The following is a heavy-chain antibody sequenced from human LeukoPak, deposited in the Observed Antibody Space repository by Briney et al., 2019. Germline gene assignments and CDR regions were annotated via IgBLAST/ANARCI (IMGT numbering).Heavy chain of an antibody. CDR1: GFTFSDYY. CDR3: AREGSQGSGSYFGY. D-gene: IGHD3-10*01. J-gene: IGHJ4*02. Sequence: PGGSLRLSCAASGFTFSDYYMSWVRQAPGKGLEWVSVIYRDGSTYNADSVKGRFTISRDNSKNTLYLQMNSLRAEDTAVYYCAREGSQGSGSYFGYWGQGTLVTVSS. CDR2: IYRDGST. V-gene: IGHV3-66*01.